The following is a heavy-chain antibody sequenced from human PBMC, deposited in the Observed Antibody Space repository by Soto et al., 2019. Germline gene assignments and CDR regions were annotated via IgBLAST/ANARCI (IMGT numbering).Heavy chain of an antibody. Sequence: AGGSLRLSCAASGFTFSSYSMNWVRQAPGKGLEWVSSISSSSSYIYYADSVKGRFTISRDNAKNSLYLQMNSLRAEDTAVYYCARGGPPPYCSGGSCPEGYWGQGTLVTVSS. CDR1: GFTFSSYS. CDR2: ISSSSSYI. D-gene: IGHD2-15*01. CDR3: ARGGPPPYCSGGSCPEGY. J-gene: IGHJ4*02. V-gene: IGHV3-21*01.